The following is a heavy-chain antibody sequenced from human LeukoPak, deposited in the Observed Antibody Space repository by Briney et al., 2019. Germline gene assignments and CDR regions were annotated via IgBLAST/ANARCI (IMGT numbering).Heavy chain of an antibody. Sequence: PSETLSLTCSVSGYSISSGYYWGWIRQPPGKGLEWIGYIYYSGSTNYNPSLKSRVTISVDTSKNQFSLKLSSVTAADTAVYYCARMDTYDILTGYAYGGPFDYWGQGTLVTVSS. CDR1: GYSISSGYY. V-gene: IGHV4-61*01. J-gene: IGHJ4*02. D-gene: IGHD3-9*01. CDR2: IYYSGST. CDR3: ARMDTYDILTGYAYGGPFDY.